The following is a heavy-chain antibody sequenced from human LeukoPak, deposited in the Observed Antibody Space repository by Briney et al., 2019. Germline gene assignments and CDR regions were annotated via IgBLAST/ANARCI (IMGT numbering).Heavy chain of an antibody. J-gene: IGHJ4*02. CDR2: INPNSGGT. CDR1: GYTFTGYC. Sequence: ASVKVSCKASGYTFTGYCMHWVRQAPGQGLEWMGWINPNSGGTNYAQKFQGRVTMTRDTSISTAYMELSRLRSDDTAVYYCARDRTRRPIIVATRSFDYWGQGTLVTVSS. V-gene: IGHV1-2*02. CDR3: ARDRTRRPIIVATRSFDY. D-gene: IGHD5-12*01.